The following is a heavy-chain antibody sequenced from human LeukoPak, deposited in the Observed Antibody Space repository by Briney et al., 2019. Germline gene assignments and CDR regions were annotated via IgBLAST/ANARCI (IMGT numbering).Heavy chain of an antibody. V-gene: IGHV3-30*03. CDR1: GFTFSSYA. D-gene: IGHD2-15*01. J-gene: IGHJ4*02. CDR3: ATYCSGGSCYSDY. CDR2: ISYDGSNK. Sequence: QPGRSLRLSCAASGFTFSSYAIHWVRQAPGKGLEWVAIISYDGSNKYYADSVKGRFTISRDNSKNTLYLQMNSLRAEDTAVYYCATYCSGGSCYSDYWGQGTLVTVSS.